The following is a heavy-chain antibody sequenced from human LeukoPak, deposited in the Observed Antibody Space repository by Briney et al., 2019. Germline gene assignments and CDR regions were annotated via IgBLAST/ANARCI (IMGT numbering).Heavy chain of an antibody. CDR2: ISYDGNND. V-gene: IGHV3-30-3*01. CDR1: GFIFSRYA. J-gene: IGHJ4*02. CDR3: ARDPGLGYRSGWYQDYFDY. Sequence: GGSLRLSCAASGFIFSRYAMHWVRQAPGKGLERVAVISYDGNNDYYADSVMGRFTISRDNSKSTLYLQMHSLTADDTATYYCARDPGLGYRSGWYQDYFDYWGQGTLVAVSS. D-gene: IGHD6-19*01.